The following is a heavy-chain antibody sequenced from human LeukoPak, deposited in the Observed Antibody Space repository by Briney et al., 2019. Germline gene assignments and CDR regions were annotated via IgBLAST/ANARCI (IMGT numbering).Heavy chain of an antibody. CDR3: ARARGLAAPPGY. J-gene: IGHJ4*02. CDR2: ISYDGSNK. D-gene: IGHD6-13*01. Sequence: GGSLRLSCAASGFTFSRYAMHWVRQAPGKGLEWVAVISYDGSNKYYADSVKGRFTMPRDNPKNTPYLQTNSLRAEDTAVYYCARARGLAAPPGYWGQGTLVTVSS. CDR1: GFTFSRYA. V-gene: IGHV3-30-3*01.